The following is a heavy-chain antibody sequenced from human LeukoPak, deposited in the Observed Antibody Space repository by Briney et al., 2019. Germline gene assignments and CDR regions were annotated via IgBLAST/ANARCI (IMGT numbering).Heavy chain of an antibody. J-gene: IGHJ5*02. Sequence: ASVKVSCKASGYTFTGYYMHWVRQAPGQGLEWMGWINPNSGGTNYAQKFQGRVTMTRVTSISTAYMELSRLRSDDTAVYYCARAFALGGAMVTSYWFDPWGQGTLVTVSS. D-gene: IGHD5-18*01. CDR1: GYTFTGYY. CDR2: INPNSGGT. CDR3: ARAFALGGAMVTSYWFDP. V-gene: IGHV1-2*02.